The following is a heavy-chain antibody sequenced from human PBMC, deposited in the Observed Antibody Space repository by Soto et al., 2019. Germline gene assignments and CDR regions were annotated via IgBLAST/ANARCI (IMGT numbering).Heavy chain of an antibody. CDR3: ARATSGWYKDAFAI. J-gene: IGHJ3*02. Sequence: QVQLVESGGGVVQPGRSLRLSCAASGFTFSSYAMHWVRQAPGQGLEWVAVISYDGSNKYYADSVKVRFTVSRDNSKYTVYVQMNSLRAEDTAVYYCARATSGWYKDAFAIWGQGTMVTVSS. CDR2: ISYDGSNK. V-gene: IGHV3-30-3*01. CDR1: GFTFSSYA. D-gene: IGHD6-19*01.